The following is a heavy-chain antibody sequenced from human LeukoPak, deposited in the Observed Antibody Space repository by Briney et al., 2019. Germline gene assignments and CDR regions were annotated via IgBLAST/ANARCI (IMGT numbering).Heavy chain of an antibody. Sequence: SETLSLTCTVSGGSISSSSYYWGWIRQPPGKGLEWIGSIYYSGSTYYNPSLKSRVTISVDTSKNQFSLKLSSVTAADTAVYYCARHLYGDYANFDYWGQGTLVTVSS. CDR1: GGSISSSSYY. D-gene: IGHD4-17*01. CDR2: IYYSGST. CDR3: ARHLYGDYANFDY. V-gene: IGHV4-39*01. J-gene: IGHJ4*02.